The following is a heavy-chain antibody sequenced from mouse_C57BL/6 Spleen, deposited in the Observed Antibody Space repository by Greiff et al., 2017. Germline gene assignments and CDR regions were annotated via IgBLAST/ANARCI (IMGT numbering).Heavy chain of an antibody. CDR1: GYTFTSYW. D-gene: IGHD2-4*01. V-gene: IGHV1-64*01. CDR2: IHPNSGST. Sequence: QVHVKQPGAELVKPGDSVKLSCKASGYTFTSYWMHWVKQRPGQGLEWIGMIHPNSGSTNYNEKFKSKATLTVDKSSSTAYMQLSSLTSEDSAVYYCARYYDYVWYFDVWGTGTTVTVSS. CDR3: ARYYDYVWYFDV. J-gene: IGHJ1*03.